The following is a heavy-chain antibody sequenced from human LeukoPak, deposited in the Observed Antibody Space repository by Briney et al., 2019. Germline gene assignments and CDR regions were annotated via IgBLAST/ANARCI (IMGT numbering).Heavy chain of an antibody. CDR1: GFTFSSYS. CDR3: ARDLGHFDY. V-gene: IGHV3-48*04. D-gene: IGHD1-26*01. Sequence: GGSLRLSSAASGFTFSSYSMNWVRQAPGKGLEWVSYISSSSTIYYAESAKGRFTISRDNAKNSLYLQMNSLRAEDTAVYYCARDLGHFDYWGQGTLVTVSS. J-gene: IGHJ4*02. CDR2: ISSSSTI.